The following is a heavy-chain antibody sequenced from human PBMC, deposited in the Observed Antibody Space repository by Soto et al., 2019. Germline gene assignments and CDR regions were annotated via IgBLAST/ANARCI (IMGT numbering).Heavy chain of an antibody. J-gene: IGHJ4*02. CDR1: GGTFSSYA. CDR2: IIPIFGTA. CDR3: AVYSSGRYYFDY. V-gene: IGHV1-69*13. Sequence: ASVKVSCKASGGTFSSYAISWVRQAPGQGLEWMGGIIPIFGTANYAQKFQGRVTITADESTSTAYMELSSLRSEDTAVYYCAVYSSGRYYFDYWGQGTLVTVSS. D-gene: IGHD6-19*01.